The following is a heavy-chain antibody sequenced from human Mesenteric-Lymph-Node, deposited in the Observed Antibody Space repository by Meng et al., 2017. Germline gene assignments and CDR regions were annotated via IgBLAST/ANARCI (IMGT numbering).Heavy chain of an antibody. D-gene: IGHD1-7*01. J-gene: IGHJ4*02. Sequence: EVQVVWCGRGSFLPGGFLSFCCASFRFTIRSYWMGLVRQVQGQGLVWVYSINSDGSSRIYADSVKGRFTISRDNARNTLYLQLNSLRVEDTAVYYCARGRDGRNWHFKDWGQGTLVTVSS. V-gene: IGHV3-74*01. CDR2: INSDGSSR. CDR1: RFTIRSYW. CDR3: ARGRDGRNWHFKD.